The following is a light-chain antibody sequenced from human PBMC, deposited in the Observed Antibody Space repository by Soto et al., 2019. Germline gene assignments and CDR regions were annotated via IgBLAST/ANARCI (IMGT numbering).Light chain of an antibody. J-gene: IGKJ1*01. Sequence: DIVMTQSPDSLAVSLGERATINCKSSQSVLYSSNNKNYLAWYQQKPGQPPKVLIYWASTRESGVPDRFSGSGSGTYFTLTISSLQAEDVAVYYCQKHYTTPRTFGQGTKVEIK. CDR3: QKHYTTPRT. V-gene: IGKV4-1*01. CDR2: WAS. CDR1: QSVLYSSNNKNY.